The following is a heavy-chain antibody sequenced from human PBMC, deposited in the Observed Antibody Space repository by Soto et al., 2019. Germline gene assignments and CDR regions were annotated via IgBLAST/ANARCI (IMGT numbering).Heavy chain of an antibody. D-gene: IGHD3-22*01. CDR1: GYSFAVYW. CDR2: IDPSDSQT. CDR3: ARQIYDSDTGPNFQYYFDS. Sequence: GEPVKISCKGSGYSFAVYWITWVLQRPWKGLEWMGRIDPSDSQTYYSPSFRGHVTISVTKSITTVFLQWSSLRASDTAMYYCARQIYDSDTGPNFQYYFDSWGQGTPVTVSS. V-gene: IGHV5-10-1*01. J-gene: IGHJ4*02.